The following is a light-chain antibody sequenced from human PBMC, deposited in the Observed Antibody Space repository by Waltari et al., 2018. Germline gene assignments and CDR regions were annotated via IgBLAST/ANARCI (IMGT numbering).Light chain of an antibody. V-gene: IGLV1-51*01. CDR3: GTWDSSLSAWV. CDR2: AKN. J-gene: IGLJ3*02. CDR1: SANIENNY. Sequence: QSVLTQPPSVSAAPGQKVTISCSGSSANIENNYVSWYHHLPGTAPKVLIYAKNKRPSGMPDRFSGSKSGASATLGISELQTGDEADYYCGTWDSSLSAWVFGGGTKLTVL.